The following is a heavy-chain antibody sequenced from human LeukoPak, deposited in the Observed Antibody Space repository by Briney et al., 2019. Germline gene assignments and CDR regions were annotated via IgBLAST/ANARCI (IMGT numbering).Heavy chain of an antibody. CDR1: GFTFSSYW. J-gene: IGHJ4*02. Sequence: GGSLRLSCADSGFTFSSYWMNWVRQAPGEGLEWVAHIKHDGSEKYYADFVKGRFTISRDNAKNSLYLQMDSLRAEDTAVYYCARDAGHSGYDLLDYWGQGTLVTVSS. CDR3: ARDAGHSGYDLLDY. V-gene: IGHV3-7*01. D-gene: IGHD5-12*01. CDR2: IKHDGSEK.